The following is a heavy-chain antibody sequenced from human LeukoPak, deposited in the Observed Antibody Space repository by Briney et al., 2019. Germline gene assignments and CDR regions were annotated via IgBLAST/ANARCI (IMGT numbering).Heavy chain of an antibody. D-gene: IGHD6-19*01. CDR3: ARNRLRGSIAVAGGDDALDI. J-gene: IGHJ3*02. V-gene: IGHV1-69*06. CDR1: GGTFSSYA. CDR2: IIPIFGTA. Sequence: GASVKVSCKASGGTFSSYAISWVRQAPGQGLEWMGGIIPIFGTANYAQKFQGRVTITADKSTSTAYMELSSLRSEDTAVYYCARNRLRGSIAVAGGDDALDIWGQGTMVTVS.